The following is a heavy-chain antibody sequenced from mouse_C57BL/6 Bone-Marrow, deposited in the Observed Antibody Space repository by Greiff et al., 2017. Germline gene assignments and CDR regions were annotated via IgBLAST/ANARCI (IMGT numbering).Heavy chain of an antibody. Sequence: QVQLQQSGAELVRPGASVTLSCKASGYTFTDYEMHWVKQTPVPGLEWIGAIDPETGGPAYHQKFKGKAILTADKSSSTAYMELRSRKSEDSAVYYCTRGWGWLLWFAYWGQGTLVTVSA. CDR2: IDPETGGP. V-gene: IGHV1-15*01. CDR3: TRGWGWLLWFAY. J-gene: IGHJ3*01. D-gene: IGHD2-3*01. CDR1: GYTFTDYE.